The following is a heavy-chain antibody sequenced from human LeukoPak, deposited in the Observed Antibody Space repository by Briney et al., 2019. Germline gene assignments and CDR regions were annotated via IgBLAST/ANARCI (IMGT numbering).Heavy chain of an antibody. D-gene: IGHD5-18*01. V-gene: IGHV3-30*18. CDR1: GFTFSSYG. CDR3: AKGHGYSYGYSFYY. J-gene: IGHJ4*02. Sequence: PGGSLTLSCAASGFTFSSYGMHWVRQAPGKGLEWVAVISYDGSNKYYADSVKGRFTISRDNSKNTLYLQMNSLRAEDTAVYYCAKGHGYSYGYSFYYWGQGTLVTVSS. CDR2: ISYDGSNK.